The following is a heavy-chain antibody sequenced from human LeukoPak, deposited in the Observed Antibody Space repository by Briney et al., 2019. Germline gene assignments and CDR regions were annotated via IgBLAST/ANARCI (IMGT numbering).Heavy chain of an antibody. Sequence: GGSLRLSCAASGFTFSGYSMNWVRQAPGKGLEWVSSISSSSYIYYADSVKGRFTISRDNAKNSLYLQMNSLRAEDTAVYYCARSDQPGGDYCSSTSCYLGWFDPWGQGTLVTVSS. CDR2: ISSSSYI. D-gene: IGHD2-2*01. V-gene: IGHV3-21*01. J-gene: IGHJ5*02. CDR1: GFTFSGYS. CDR3: ARSDQPGGDYCSSTSCYLGWFDP.